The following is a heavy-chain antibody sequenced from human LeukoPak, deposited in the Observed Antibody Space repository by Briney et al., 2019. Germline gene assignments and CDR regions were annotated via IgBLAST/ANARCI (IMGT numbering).Heavy chain of an antibody. CDR3: AKNVRDTGTFDY. Sequence: ASVKVSCKASGYSFTTYDINWVRQATGQGLEWMGWMNPSSGNTGYAQRFQGRVTMTRDTSISTAYMELNSLTSEDTAVYYCAKNVRDTGTFDYWGQGTLVTVSS. CDR2: MNPSSGNT. CDR1: GYSFTTYD. J-gene: IGHJ4*02. D-gene: IGHD5-18*01. V-gene: IGHV1-8*01.